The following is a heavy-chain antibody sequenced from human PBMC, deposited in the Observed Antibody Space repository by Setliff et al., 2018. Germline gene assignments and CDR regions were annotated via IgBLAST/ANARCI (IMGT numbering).Heavy chain of an antibody. V-gene: IGHV3-73*01. CDR2: IRSKAFSYAT. D-gene: IGHD3-22*01. CDR1: GFTFSGSA. J-gene: IGHJ4*02. CDR3: TTPDYDSSGYYYRDY. Sequence: PGGSLRLSCAVSGFTFSGSAVHWVRQASGKGLEWVGRIRSKAFSYATRYTESMKGRFTISRDDSKNTAYLQMDSLKTEDTAVYYCTTPDYDSSGYYYRDYWGQGTLVTVS.